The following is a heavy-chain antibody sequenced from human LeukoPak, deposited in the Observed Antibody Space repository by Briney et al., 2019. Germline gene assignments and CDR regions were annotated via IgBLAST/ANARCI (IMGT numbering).Heavy chain of an antibody. CDR3: ARYRNIVGATFRFFDL. CDR1: GGSISSYY. CDR2: IYYSGST. D-gene: IGHD1-26*01. V-gene: IGHV4-59*01. J-gene: IGHJ2*01. Sequence: SETLSLTCTVSGGSISSYYWSWIRQPPGKGLEWIGYIYYSGSTNYNPSLKSRVTISVDTSRNQFSLKLNSVTAADTAVYYCARYRNIVGATFRFFDLWGRGTLVTVSS.